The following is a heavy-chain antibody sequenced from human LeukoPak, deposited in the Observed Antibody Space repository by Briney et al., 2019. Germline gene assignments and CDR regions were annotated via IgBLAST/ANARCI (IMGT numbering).Heavy chain of an antibody. Sequence: SETLSLTCTVSGGSISSYYWSWIRQPPGKGLEWIGYIYYSGSSNYNPSLKSRVTISVDTSKNQFSLKLSSVTAADTAVYYCARDGLVATGFDYWGQGTLVTVSS. J-gene: IGHJ4*02. CDR3: ARDGLVATGFDY. CDR1: GGSISSYY. CDR2: IYYSGSS. D-gene: IGHD5-12*01. V-gene: IGHV4-59*01.